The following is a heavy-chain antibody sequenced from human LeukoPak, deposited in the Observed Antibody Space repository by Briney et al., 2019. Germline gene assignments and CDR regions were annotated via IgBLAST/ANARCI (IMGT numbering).Heavy chain of an antibody. D-gene: IGHD5-18*01. V-gene: IGHV4-34*01. Sequence: SETLSLTCAVYGGSFSGYYWSWIRQPPGKGLEWIGEINHCGSTNYNPSLKSRVTISVDTPKNQFSLKLSSVTAADTAVYYCATVLPYSYGSSNAFDIWGQGTMVTVSS. J-gene: IGHJ3*02. CDR2: INHCGST. CDR3: ATVLPYSYGSSNAFDI. CDR1: GGSFSGYY.